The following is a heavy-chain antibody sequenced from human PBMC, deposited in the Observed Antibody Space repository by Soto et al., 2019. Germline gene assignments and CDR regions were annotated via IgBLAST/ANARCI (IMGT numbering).Heavy chain of an antibody. J-gene: IGHJ3*02. Sequence: QVQLQESGPGLVKPSQTLSLTCTVSGGSISSGGYYWSWIRQHPGKGLEWIGYIYYSGSTYYNPSIKSRLTIPVDTSKNQFSLKLSSVSAANTGVYYCARAHSLTVYYNKSHRGAFDIWGQGPMVTVSS. V-gene: IGHV4-31*03. CDR2: IYYSGST. D-gene: IGHD3-9*01. CDR1: GGSISSGGYY. CDR3: ARAHSLTVYYNKSHRGAFDI.